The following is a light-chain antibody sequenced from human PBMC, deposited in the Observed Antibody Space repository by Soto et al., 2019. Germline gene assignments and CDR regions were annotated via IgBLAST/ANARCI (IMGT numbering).Light chain of an antibody. J-gene: IGKJ1*01. V-gene: IGKV3-15*01. Sequence: EIVMMQSPATLSVSPGERDTLSCRASQSVSSNLAWYQQKPGHAPRLLIYGASTRATGIPAMFSGSGSGTEFTPTSSSLQSEYFAVYYYQQYNNCPLTFGQGTKVEIK. CDR2: GAS. CDR1: QSVSSN. CDR3: QQYNNCPLT.